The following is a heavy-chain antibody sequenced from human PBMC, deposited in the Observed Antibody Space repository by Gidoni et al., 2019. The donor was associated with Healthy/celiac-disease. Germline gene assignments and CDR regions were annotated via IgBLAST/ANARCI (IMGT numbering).Heavy chain of an antibody. CDR1: GFTFSSYS. CDR2: ISSSSSYI. J-gene: IGHJ4*02. Sequence: EVQLVASGGGMVKPGGSLRRSCAASGFTFSSYSMNWVRKAPGKGLEWVSSISSSSSYIYYADSVKGRFTISRDNAKNSLYLQMNSLRAEDTAVYYCARDFNSPNRSGTGGYWGQGTLVTVSS. V-gene: IGHV3-21*01. D-gene: IGHD2-15*01. CDR3: ARDFNSPNRSGTGGY.